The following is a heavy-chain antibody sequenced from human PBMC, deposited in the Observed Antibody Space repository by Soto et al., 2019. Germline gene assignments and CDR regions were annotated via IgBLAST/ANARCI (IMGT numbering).Heavy chain of an antibody. CDR3: ARDPPYYDILTGPNGY. CDR1: GFSCSSYS. J-gene: IGHJ4*02. D-gene: IGHD3-9*01. V-gene: IGHV3-23*01. CDR2: ISGSGGST. Sequence: SGGSLTLSCAASGFSCSSYSMSWVRQAPGKGLEWVSAISGSGGSTYYADSVKGRFTISRDNSKNTLYLQMNSLRAEDTAVYYCARDPPYYDILTGPNGYWGQGTLVTVSS.